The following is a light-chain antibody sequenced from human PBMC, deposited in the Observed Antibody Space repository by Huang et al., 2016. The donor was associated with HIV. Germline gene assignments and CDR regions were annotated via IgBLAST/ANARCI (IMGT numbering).Light chain of an antibody. J-gene: IGKJ3*01. Sequence: DIVMTQSPDSLAVSLGERATINCKSSPTILHDSDSRNYLAWYQQKPGQPPKLLMHWASIRKSGVPDRFIGSGSGTDFTLTNSSLQAEDVAVYYCQQYYSSPFTFGPGTNVDI. V-gene: IGKV4-1*01. CDR2: WAS. CDR3: QQYYSSPFT. CDR1: PTILHDSDSRNY.